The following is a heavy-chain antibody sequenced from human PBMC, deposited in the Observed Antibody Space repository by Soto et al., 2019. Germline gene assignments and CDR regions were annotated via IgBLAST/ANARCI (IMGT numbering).Heavy chain of an antibody. CDR2: IVPMFGKA. V-gene: IGHV1-69*12. D-gene: IGHD3-3*01. Sequence: QVQLVQSGAEVKKPGSSVNVSCKTSGGTFGNTAVTWVRQAPGQGLEWMGGIVPMFGKANYAQKFQGRVTITADESTNTAYMELRSLRSDDTAVYYCARDGDPGYTFWSGPLGGGRFDPWGQGTLVTVSS. J-gene: IGHJ5*02. CDR3: ARDGDPGYTFWSGPLGGGRFDP. CDR1: GGTFGNTA.